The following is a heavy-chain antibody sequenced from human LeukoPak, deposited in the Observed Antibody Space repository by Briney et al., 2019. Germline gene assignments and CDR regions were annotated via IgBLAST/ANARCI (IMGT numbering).Heavy chain of an antibody. CDR2: ISGGGYTT. V-gene: IGHV3-23*01. CDR3: AKTMWTGNYYFDS. CDR1: GFTFRSHA. J-gene: IGHJ4*02. D-gene: IGHD3/OR15-3a*01. Sequence: PGGSLRLSCVGSGFTFRSHAMSWVRQAPGKGLDWVSVISGGGYTTYFADSVTGRFIISRDNSKNTLYLHMNNLRADDTAVYYCAKTMWTGNYYFDSWGQGTLVTVSS.